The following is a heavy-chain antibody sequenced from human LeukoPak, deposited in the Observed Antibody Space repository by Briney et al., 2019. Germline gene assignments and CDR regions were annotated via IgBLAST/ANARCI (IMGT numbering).Heavy chain of an antibody. CDR2: IYYSGST. J-gene: IGHJ3*02. Sequence: PSETLSLTCTVSGGSISTYYWSWIRQPPGKGLEWIGYIYYSGSTYYNPSLKSRVTISVDTSKNQFSLKLSSVTAADTAVYYCARDLADYYDSSGYAFDIWGQGIMVTVSS. D-gene: IGHD3-22*01. CDR1: GGSISTYY. V-gene: IGHV4-30-4*08. CDR3: ARDLADYYDSSGYAFDI.